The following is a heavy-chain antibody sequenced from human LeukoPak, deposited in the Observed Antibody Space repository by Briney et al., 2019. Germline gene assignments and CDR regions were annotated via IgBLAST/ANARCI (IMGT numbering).Heavy chain of an antibody. CDR2: ISGDGGST. J-gene: IGHJ4*02. CDR3: AKDQAQLWIPDC. V-gene: IGHV3-43*02. CDR1: GFTFDDYA. Sequence: GGSLGFSCAASGFTFDDYAMHWVRQAPGKGLEWVSLISGDGGSTYYANSVNGRFTISRDNSKNSLYLQMNSLRTDDIALYYCAKDQAQLWIPDCWGQGTLVTVSS. D-gene: IGHD5-18*01.